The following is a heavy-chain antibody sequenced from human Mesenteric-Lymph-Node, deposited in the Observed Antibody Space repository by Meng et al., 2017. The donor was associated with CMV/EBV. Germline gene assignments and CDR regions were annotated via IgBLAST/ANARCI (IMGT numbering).Heavy chain of an antibody. V-gene: IGHV1-69*02. CDR3: AGGIAAAGSRWFDP. Sequence: QVQLLQSGAVVKTPGSSVKVACKASGGTFSSYTISWVRQAPGQGLEWMGRIIPILGIANYAQKFQGRVTITADKSTSTAYMELSSLRSEDTAVYYCAGGIAAAGSRWFDPWGQGTLVTVSS. J-gene: IGHJ5*02. CDR1: GGTFSSYT. D-gene: IGHD6-13*01. CDR2: IIPILGIA.